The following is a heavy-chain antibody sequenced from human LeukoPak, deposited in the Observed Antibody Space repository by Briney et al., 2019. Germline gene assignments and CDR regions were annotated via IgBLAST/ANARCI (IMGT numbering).Heavy chain of an antibody. CDR3: ARGLPIPSRSWYPFDP. CDR1: GYISFNYG. CDR2: ISPNNGNT. D-gene: IGHD6-13*01. V-gene: IGHV1-18*01. Sequence: ASVKVSCKASGYISFNYGINWVRQAPGQSLEWMGWISPNNGNTDFAQNFQDRVTMTTDASTSTVYMELRSLRSDDTAMYYCARGLPIPSRSWYPFDPWGQGTLVTVSS. J-gene: IGHJ5*02.